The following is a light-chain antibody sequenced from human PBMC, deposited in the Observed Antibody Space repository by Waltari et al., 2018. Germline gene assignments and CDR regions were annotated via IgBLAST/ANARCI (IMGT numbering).Light chain of an antibody. CDR3: QTWDTITAI. Sequence: SFELIQPPSMAVSPGQTSNITCSGTRLGDSYTYWYQQKPGQSPVAIMYQDTRRPSGIPERFSGSNSGNTSTLTISETQPVDEADYFCQTWDTITAIFGGGTRLTVL. J-gene: IGLJ2*01. V-gene: IGLV3-1*01. CDR2: QDT. CDR1: RLGDSY.